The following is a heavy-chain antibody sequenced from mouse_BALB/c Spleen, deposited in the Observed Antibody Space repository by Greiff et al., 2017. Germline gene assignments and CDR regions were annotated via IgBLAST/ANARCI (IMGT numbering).Heavy chain of an antibody. V-gene: IGHV2-2*02. CDR3: ASYYYGWSWFAY. CDR1: GFSLTSYG. Sequence: VQRVESGPGLVQPSQSLSITCTVSGFSLTSYGVHWVRQSPGKGLEWLGVIWSGGSTDYNAAFISRLSISKDNSKSQVFFKMNSLQANDTAIYYCASYYYGWSWFAYWGQGTLVTVSA. D-gene: IGHD1-2*01. J-gene: IGHJ3*01. CDR2: IWSGGST.